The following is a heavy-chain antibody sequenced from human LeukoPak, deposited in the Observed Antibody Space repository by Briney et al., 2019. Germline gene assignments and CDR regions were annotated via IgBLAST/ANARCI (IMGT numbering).Heavy chain of an antibody. D-gene: IGHD3-3*01. CDR1: GGSFSGYY. V-gene: IGHV4-34*01. CDR2: INHSGST. J-gene: IGHJ6*03. Sequence: SETLSLTCAVYGGSFSGYYWSWIRQPPGKGLEWIGEINHSGSTNYNPSLKSRVTISVDTSKNQFSLKRSSVTAADTAVYYCARGFLIPKPTWSGSSDYYYYYMDVWGKGTTVTVSS. CDR3: ARGFLIPKPTWSGSSDYYYYYMDV.